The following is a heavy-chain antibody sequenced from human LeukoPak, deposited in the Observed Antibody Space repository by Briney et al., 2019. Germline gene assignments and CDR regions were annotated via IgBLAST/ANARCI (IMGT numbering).Heavy chain of an antibody. CDR1: GFTFSNYP. CDR3: ARDGGTYCGGDCYGD. CDR2: IGSNGGST. D-gene: IGHD2-21*02. V-gene: IGHV3-64*01. J-gene: IGHJ4*02. Sequence: GGSLRLSCAASGFTFSNYPMNWVRQAPGKGLEYVSGIGSNGGSTYYANSVKGRFTISRDNSKNTLYLQMGSLRAEDMAVYYCARDGGTYCGGDCYGDWGQGTLVTVSS.